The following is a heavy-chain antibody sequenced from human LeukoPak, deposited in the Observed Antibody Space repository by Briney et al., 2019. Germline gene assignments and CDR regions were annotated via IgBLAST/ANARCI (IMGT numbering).Heavy chain of an antibody. J-gene: IGHJ5*02. CDR2: IYYSGST. V-gene: IGHV4-59*01. CDR1: GGPISSYC. CDR3: ARGSRWFDP. Sequence: SETLSLTCTVSGGPISSYCWSWIRQPPGKGLEWIGYIYYSGSTNYNPSLKSRVTISVDTSKNQFSLKLSSVTAADTAVYYCARGSRWFDPWGQGTLVTVSS.